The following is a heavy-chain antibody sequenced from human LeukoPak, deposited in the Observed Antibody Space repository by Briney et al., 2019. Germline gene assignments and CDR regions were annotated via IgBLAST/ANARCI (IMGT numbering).Heavy chain of an antibody. CDR1: GGSISSSSYY. D-gene: IGHD3-3*01. J-gene: IGHJ4*02. CDR3: VVMHYDFWGGYYY. Sequence: SETLSLTCTVSGGSISSSSYYWGWIRQPPGKGLEWIGSIYYSGSTYYNPSLKSRVTISVDTSKNQFSLKLSSVTAADTAVYYCVVMHYDFWGGYYYWGQGTLVTVSS. CDR2: IYYSGST. V-gene: IGHV4-39*01.